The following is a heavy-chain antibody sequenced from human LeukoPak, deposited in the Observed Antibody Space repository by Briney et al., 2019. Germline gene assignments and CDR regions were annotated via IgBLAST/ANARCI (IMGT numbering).Heavy chain of an antibody. CDR3: ARDGDL. J-gene: IGHJ5*02. V-gene: IGHV4-39*07. CDR1: GGSISSSSYY. Sequence: SETLSLTCSASGGSISSSSYYWGWIRQPPGKGLEWIGSIYYSGSTYYNPSLKSRVTISVDTSKNQFSLKLSSVTAADTAVYCCARDGDLWGQGTLVTVSS. CDR2: IYYSGST.